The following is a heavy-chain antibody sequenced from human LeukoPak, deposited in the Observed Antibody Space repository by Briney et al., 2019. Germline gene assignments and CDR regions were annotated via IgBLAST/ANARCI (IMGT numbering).Heavy chain of an antibody. V-gene: IGHV3-21*01. CDR1: GFTFSSYS. CDR3: ARDGYYYDSSGYYSINGMDV. J-gene: IGHJ6*02. D-gene: IGHD3-22*01. Sequence: PGGSLRLSCAASGFTFSSYSMNWVRQATGKGLEWVSSISSSSSYIYYADSVKGRFTISRDNAKNSLYLQMNSLRAEDTAVYYCARDGYYYDSSGYYSINGMDVWGQGTTVTVSS. CDR2: ISSSSSYI.